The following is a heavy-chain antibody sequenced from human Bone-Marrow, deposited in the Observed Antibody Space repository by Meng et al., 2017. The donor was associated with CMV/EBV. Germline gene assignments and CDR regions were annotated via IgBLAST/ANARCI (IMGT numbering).Heavy chain of an antibody. CDR1: GSSLSTSGMC. CDR2: IDWDDDK. J-gene: IGHJ3*02. D-gene: IGHD3-22*01. Sequence: SGPTLVKPTQTLTLTCTFSGSSLSTSGMCVSWVRQPPGKALEWLALIDWDDDKYYSTSLKTRLTISKDTSKNQVVLTMTNMDPVDTATYYCARIRLGYYDSHRGAFDIWGQGTMVTVSS. CDR3: ARIRLGYYDSHRGAFDI. V-gene: IGHV2-70*20.